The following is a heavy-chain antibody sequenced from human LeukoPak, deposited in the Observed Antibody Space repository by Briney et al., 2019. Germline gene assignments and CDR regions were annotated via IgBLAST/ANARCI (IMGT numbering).Heavy chain of an antibody. V-gene: IGHV3-7*01. CDR1: GFTFSSYW. D-gene: IGHD6-13*01. J-gene: IGHJ6*02. Sequence: GGSLRLSCAASGFTFSSYWMNWARQAPGKGLEWVASINHNGNVNYYVDSVKGRFTISRDDAKNSLYLQMNSLRDEDTAMYYCARDSASAGDYNYFYATDVWGQGTTVTVSS. CDR3: ARDSASAGDYNYFYATDV. CDR2: INHNGNVN.